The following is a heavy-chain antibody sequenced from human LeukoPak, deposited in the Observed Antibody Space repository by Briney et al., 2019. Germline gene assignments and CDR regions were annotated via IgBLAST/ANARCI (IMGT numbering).Heavy chain of an antibody. CDR2: TYYRSKWYN. CDR3: ARADTSAFDY. V-gene: IGHV6-1*01. CDR1: GDSVSSDSAS. Sequence: SQTLSLTCAISGDSVSSDSASWNWIRQSPSRGLEWLGKTYYRSKWYNDFAVSVKSRITINPDTSKNQFSLQLNSVTPEDTAVYYCARADTSAFDYWGQGTLVTVSS. J-gene: IGHJ4*02. D-gene: IGHD3-16*01.